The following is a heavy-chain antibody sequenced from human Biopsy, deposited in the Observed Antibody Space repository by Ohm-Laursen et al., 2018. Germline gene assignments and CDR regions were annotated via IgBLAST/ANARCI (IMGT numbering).Heavy chain of an antibody. D-gene: IGHD1-26*01. CDR2: INHRGRS. CDR1: GESFSDYY. CDR3: AREGGGLLPIRLTDF. Sequence: SETLSLTCKVSGESFSDYYWSWIRQSPGKGLEWIGEINHRGRSSYSPSLQSRVTISVDASKNQFSLNMKSVTAADTAVYFCAREGGGLLPIRLTDFWGPGMMVTVSS. J-gene: IGHJ4*02. V-gene: IGHV4-34*01.